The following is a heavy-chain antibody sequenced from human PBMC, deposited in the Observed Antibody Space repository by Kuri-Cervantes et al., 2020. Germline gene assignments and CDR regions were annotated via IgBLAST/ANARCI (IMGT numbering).Heavy chain of an antibody. J-gene: IGHJ4*02. Sequence: GESLKISCAASGFTFSDYYMSWIRQAPGKGLEWVSYISSSGSTIYYADSVKGRFTISRDNAKNSVYLQLNSLRVDDTATYYCVRGDARDLWGQGTQVTVSS. CDR2: ISSSGSTI. V-gene: IGHV3-11*04. CDR3: VRGDARDL. D-gene: IGHD2-21*02. CDR1: GFTFSDYY.